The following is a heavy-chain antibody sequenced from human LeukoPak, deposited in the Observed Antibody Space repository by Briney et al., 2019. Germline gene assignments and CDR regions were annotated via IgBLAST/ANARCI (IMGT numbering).Heavy chain of an antibody. CDR1: GFTFSSYG. J-gene: IGHJ5*02. CDR3: AKVVNHYYDILTGPFDP. D-gene: IGHD3-9*01. CDR2: ISYDGSSK. Sequence: GRPLRLPCAASGFTFSSYGMHWVRQAPGKGLEWVAVISYDGSSKYYADSVKGRFTISRDNSKNTLYLQMNSMRAQDTAVYYCAKVVNHYYDILTGPFDPWGQGTLVTVSS. V-gene: IGHV3-30*18.